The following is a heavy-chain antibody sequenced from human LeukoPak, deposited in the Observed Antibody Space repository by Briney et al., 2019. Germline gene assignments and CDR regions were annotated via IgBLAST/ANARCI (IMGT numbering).Heavy chain of an antibody. D-gene: IGHD1-26*01. CDR3: ARDSGTYYFDY. Sequence: GASVKVSCKASGYTFTSYYMHWVRQAPGQGLEWMGIINPSGGSTIYAQKFQGRVTMTRDTSTSTVYMELSSLRSEDTAVYYCARDSGTYYFDYWGQGTLVTVSS. CDR2: INPSGGST. V-gene: IGHV1-46*01. J-gene: IGHJ4*02. CDR1: GYTFTSYY.